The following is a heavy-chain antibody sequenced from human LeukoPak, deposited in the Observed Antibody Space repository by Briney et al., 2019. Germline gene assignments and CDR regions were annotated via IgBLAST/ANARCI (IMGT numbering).Heavy chain of an antibody. J-gene: IGHJ4*02. V-gene: IGHV7-4-1*02. CDR2: LNTNTGNP. CDR1: GYTFTSYA. CDR3: ARERFFSLGY. D-gene: IGHD3-3*01. Sequence: ASVKASFTASGYTFTSYAMNWVRQAPGQGREWMGWLNTNTGNPTYAQGFTGRFVFSLDTSVSTAYLQISSLKAEDTAVYYCARERFFSLGYWGQGTLVTVSS.